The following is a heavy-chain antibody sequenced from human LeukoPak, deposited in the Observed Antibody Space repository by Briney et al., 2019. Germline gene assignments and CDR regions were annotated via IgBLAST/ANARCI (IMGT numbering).Heavy chain of an antibody. D-gene: IGHD3-22*01. V-gene: IGHV3-23*01. CDR3: AKGMVTMIVVVSVDY. J-gene: IGHJ4*02. CDR2: ISGSGGST. CDR1: GFTFSSYA. Sequence: GGSLRLSCAASGFTFSSYAMSWVRQVPGKGLEWVSAISGSGGSTYYADSVKGRFTISRDNSKNTLYLQMNSPRAEDTAVYYCAKGMVTMIVVVSVDYWGQGTLVTVSS.